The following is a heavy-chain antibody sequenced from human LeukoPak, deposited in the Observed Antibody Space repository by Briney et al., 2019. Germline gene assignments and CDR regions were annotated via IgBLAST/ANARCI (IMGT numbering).Heavy chain of an antibody. CDR3: ARIRAAYAFDI. CDR1: GFTVSSNY. J-gene: IGHJ3*02. V-gene: IGHV3-66*01. CDR2: IYSGGST. Sequence: GGSLRLSCAASGFTVSSNYMSWVRQAPGKGLEWVSVIYSGGSTYYADSVKGRFTISRDNSKNTLYLQMNSLRAEDTAVYYCARIRAAYAFDIWGQGTMVTVSS.